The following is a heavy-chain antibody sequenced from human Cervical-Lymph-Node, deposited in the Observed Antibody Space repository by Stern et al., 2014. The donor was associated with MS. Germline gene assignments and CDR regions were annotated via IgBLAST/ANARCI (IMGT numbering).Heavy chain of an antibody. CDR2: IYSKTDGGTT. J-gene: IGHJ4*02. CDR1: GFSFNYAW. Sequence: EVHLVESGGGLVKPGGSLTLSCAASGFSFNYAWMAWVRQAPGQGLEWVGRIYSKTDGGTTDYAAPVKDRFTISRDDSKNTLYLQMISLKKEDTAVYYCTTLNYGGDLDNWGQGALVTVSS. D-gene: IGHD3-16*01. CDR3: TTLNYGGDLDN. V-gene: IGHV3-15*01.